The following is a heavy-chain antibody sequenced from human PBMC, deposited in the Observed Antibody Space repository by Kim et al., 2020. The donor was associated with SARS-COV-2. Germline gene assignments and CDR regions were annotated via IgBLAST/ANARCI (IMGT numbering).Heavy chain of an antibody. Sequence: VKGRFTISRDNAKNTLYRQMKSRRAEDTAVYYCAKDHPYYYDSSGYLDYWGQGTLGTVSS. J-gene: IGHJ4*02. V-gene: IGHV3-33*06. CDR3: AKDHPYYYDSSGYLDY. D-gene: IGHD3-22*01.